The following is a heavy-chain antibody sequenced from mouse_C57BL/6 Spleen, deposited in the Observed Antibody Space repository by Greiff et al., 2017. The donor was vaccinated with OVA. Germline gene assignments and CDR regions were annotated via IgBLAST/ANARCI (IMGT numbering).Heavy chain of an antibody. D-gene: IGHD2-4*01. Sequence: EVQVVESGGGLVQPKGSLKLSCAASGFSFNTYAMNWVRQAPGKGLEWVARIRSKSNNYATYYADSVKDRFTISRDDSESMLYLQMNNLKTEDTAMYYCVRHDYDVPYWYFDVWGTGTTVTVSS. CDR1: GFSFNTYA. V-gene: IGHV10-1*01. CDR2: IRSKSNNYAT. J-gene: IGHJ1*03. CDR3: VRHDYDVPYWYFDV.